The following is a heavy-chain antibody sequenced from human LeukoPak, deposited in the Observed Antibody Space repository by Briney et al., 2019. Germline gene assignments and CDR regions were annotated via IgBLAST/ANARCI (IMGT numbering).Heavy chain of an antibody. CDR3: APKRSGSPPD. D-gene: IGHD3-10*01. V-gene: IGHV3-7*01. Sequence: GGSLRLSCAASGFTFSSYWMYWVRQAPGKGLEWVANINKDGSHKYYVDSVKGRFTISRDNAKNSLYLQMNSLRVEDTGVYYCAPKRSGSPPDWGQGTLVTVSS. CDR1: GFTFSSYW. CDR2: INKDGSHK. J-gene: IGHJ4*02.